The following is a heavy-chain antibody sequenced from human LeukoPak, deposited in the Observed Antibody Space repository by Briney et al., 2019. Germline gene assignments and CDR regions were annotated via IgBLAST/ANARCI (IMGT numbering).Heavy chain of an antibody. D-gene: IGHD3-16*02. J-gene: IGHJ4*02. CDR1: GFTFDDYA. V-gene: IGHV3-9*01. CDR3: AKDIRGYRGWIFDY. CDR2: ISWNSGSI. Sequence: GGSLRLSCAASGFTFDDYAMHWVRQAPGKGLEWVSGISWNSGSIGYADSVKGRFTISRDNAKNSLYLQMNSLRAEDTALYYCAKDIRGYRGWIFDYWGQGTLITVSS.